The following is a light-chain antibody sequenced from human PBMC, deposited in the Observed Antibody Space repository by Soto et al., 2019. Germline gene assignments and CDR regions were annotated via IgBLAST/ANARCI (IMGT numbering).Light chain of an antibody. V-gene: IGLV2-14*01. CDR2: AVS. CDR1: SSDVGGYNY. Sequence: QSVLTQPASVSGSPGQSITISCTGTSSDVGGYNYVSWSQQHPGKAPKVLIYAVSNRPSGVSIRFSGSKSGNTASLTISGLQAEDEADYYCSSYTTSSTVVFGGGTKVTVL. J-gene: IGLJ2*01. CDR3: SSYTTSSTVV.